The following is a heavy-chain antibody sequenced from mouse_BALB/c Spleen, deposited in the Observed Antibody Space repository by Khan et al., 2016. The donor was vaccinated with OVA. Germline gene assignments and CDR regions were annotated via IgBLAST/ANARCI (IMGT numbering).Heavy chain of an antibody. CDR1: GYSITSDYA. D-gene: IGHD1-1*02. V-gene: IGHV3-2*02. Sequence: EVQLQESGPGLVKPSQSLSLTCTVTGYSITSDYAWNWIRQFPGNKLEWMGYISYSGSTSYNPSLKSRISITRDTSKNQFFLQLNSVTTEDTATXSCARGPYYGGSWFAYWGQGTLVTVSA. CDR3: ARGPYYGGSWFAY. J-gene: IGHJ3*01. CDR2: ISYSGST.